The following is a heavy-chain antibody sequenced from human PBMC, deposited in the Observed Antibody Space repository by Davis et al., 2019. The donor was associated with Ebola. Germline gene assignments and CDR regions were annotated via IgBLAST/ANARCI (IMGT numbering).Heavy chain of an antibody. CDR1: GFTFDDYA. D-gene: IGHD3-3*01. J-gene: IGHJ3*02. CDR2: ISWNSGSI. V-gene: IGHV3-9*01. Sequence: PGGSLRLSCAASGFTFDDYAMHWVRQAPGKGLEWVSGISWNSGSIGYADSVKGRFTISRDNAKNSLYLQMNSLRAEDTALYYCAKVAREYDFWSGYSDAFDIWGQGTMVTVSS. CDR3: AKVAREYDFWSGYSDAFDI.